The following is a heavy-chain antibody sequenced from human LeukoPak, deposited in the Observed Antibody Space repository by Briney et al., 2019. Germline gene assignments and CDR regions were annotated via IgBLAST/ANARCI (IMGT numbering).Heavy chain of an antibody. CDR3: ARHSRFGEPGGYFQH. J-gene: IGHJ1*01. CDR1: GGSISSYY. CDR2: IYYSGST. V-gene: IGHV4-59*08. Sequence: SETLSLTCTVSGGSISSYYWSWIRQPPGKGLEWIGYIYYSGSTNYNPSLKSRVTISVDTSKNQFSLKLSSVTAADTAVYYCARHSRFGEPGGYFQHWGQGTLVTVSS. D-gene: IGHD3-10*01.